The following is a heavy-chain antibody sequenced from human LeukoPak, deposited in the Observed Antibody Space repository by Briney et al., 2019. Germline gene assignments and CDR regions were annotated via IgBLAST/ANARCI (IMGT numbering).Heavy chain of an antibody. Sequence: GGSLRLSCAGSGFTFSAYTINWVRQAPGEGLEWVSSISSNGAYIYYADSLRGRFTISRDNAKNSLYLQMNSLRAEDTAVYYCAREARYCSSSSCDYFDYWGQGTLVTVSS. V-gene: IGHV3-21*01. D-gene: IGHD2-15*01. J-gene: IGHJ4*02. CDR2: ISSNGAYI. CDR3: AREARYCSSSSCDYFDY. CDR1: GFTFSAYT.